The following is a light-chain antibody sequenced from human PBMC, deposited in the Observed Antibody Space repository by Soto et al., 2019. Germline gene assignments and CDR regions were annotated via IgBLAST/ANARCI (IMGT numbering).Light chain of an antibody. CDR1: SSNVGHNS. V-gene: IGLV1-51*01. CDR3: QSYDNSLSGRVV. J-gene: IGLJ3*02. Sequence: QSVLTQPPSVSAAPGQEVTISCSGSSSNVGHNSVSWYQQLPGTAPKLLIYDNNKRPSGVPDRFSGSKSGTSASLAITGLQAEDEADYYCQSYDNSLSGRVVFGGGTKVTVL. CDR2: DNN.